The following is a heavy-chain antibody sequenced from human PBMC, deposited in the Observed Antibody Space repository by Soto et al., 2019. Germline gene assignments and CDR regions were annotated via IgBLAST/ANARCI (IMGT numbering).Heavy chain of an antibody. CDR1: GFTLSSFE. D-gene: IGHD1-7*01. Sequence: PGGSLRLSCVASGFTLSSFEMNWIRQAPGKGLEWVSYIRNTGSPIYYAGSVKGRFTISRDNAKNSLYLEMNSLRAEDSAIYYCATKIYGTKYFGSWGQGTLVTVYS. CDR2: IRNTGSPI. J-gene: IGHJ4*02. V-gene: IGHV3-48*03. CDR3: ATKIYGTKYFGS.